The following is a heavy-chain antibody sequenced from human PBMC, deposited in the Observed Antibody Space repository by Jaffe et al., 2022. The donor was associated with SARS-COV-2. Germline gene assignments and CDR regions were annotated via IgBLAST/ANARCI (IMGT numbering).Heavy chain of an antibody. CDR1: GGSISSYY. J-gene: IGHJ3*02. V-gene: IGHV4-59*01. Sequence: QVQLQESGPGLVKPSETLSLTCTVSGGSISSYYWSWIRQPPGKGLEWIGYIYYSGSTNYNPSLKSRVTISVDTSKNQFSLKLSSVTAADTAVYYCARSGEYSSSDDAFDIWGQGTMVTVSS. D-gene: IGHD6-6*01. CDR3: ARSGEYSSSDDAFDI. CDR2: IYYSGST.